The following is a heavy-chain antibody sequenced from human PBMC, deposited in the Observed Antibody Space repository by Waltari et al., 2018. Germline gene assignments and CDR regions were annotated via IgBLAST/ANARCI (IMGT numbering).Heavy chain of an antibody. D-gene: IGHD6-6*01. J-gene: IGHJ2*01. CDR3: AKEGSSGDYYWYFDL. CDR1: GDSVSSNNSY. CDR2: ISYSGNA. V-gene: IGHV4-39*02. Sequence: QLQLQESDPGLVKPSETLSLTCSVSGDSVSSNNSYWGWIRQPPGKGLEWIGPISYSGNAYYTPSLNVRYTISLYMSKNDFSLKLSSVTAADTAVYYCAKEGSSGDYYWYFDLWGRGTLVTVSS.